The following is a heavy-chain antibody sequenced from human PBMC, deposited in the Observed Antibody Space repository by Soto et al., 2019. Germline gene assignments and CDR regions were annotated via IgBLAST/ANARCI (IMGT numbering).Heavy chain of an antibody. V-gene: IGHV1-3*01. J-gene: IGHJ6*03. Sequence: VASVKVSCKASGYTFTSYAMHWVRQAPGQRLEWMGWINAGNGNTKYSQKFQGRVTITRDTSASTAYMELSSLRSEDTAVYYCARGTGTNRRYYYYYYMDVWGKGTTVTVSS. D-gene: IGHD1-1*01. CDR2: INAGNGNT. CDR1: GYTFTSYA. CDR3: ARGTGTNRRYYYYYYMDV.